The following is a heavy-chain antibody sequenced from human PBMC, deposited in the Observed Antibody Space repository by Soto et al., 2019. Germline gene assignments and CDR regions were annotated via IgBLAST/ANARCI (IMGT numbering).Heavy chain of an antibody. J-gene: IGHJ5*02. Sequence: SETLSLTCTVSGASIIGFYCSWIRNSAGKGLEWIGRIYATGTTDYNPSLKSRVMMSVDTSKKQFSLKLRSVTAADTAVYYCVRDGTKTLRDWFDPWGQGISVTVSS. V-gene: IGHV4-4*07. CDR1: GASIIGFY. CDR2: IYATGTT. CDR3: VRDGTKTLRDWFDP. D-gene: IGHD1-1*01.